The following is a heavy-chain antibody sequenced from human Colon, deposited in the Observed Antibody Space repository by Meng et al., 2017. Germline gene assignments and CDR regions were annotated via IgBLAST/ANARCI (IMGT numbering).Heavy chain of an antibody. V-gene: IGHV3-21*01. J-gene: IGHJ4*02. CDR3: ARGSTSWPFDN. D-gene: IGHD2-15*01. CDR2: ISHNNNYI. CDR1: GFSFSSHT. Sequence: EVLLVEAGGGLVKPGGSLRLSCAASGFSFSSHTMNWVRQAPGKGLEWVSSISHNNNYIYYADSVKGRFTISRDNAQNALFLQMNSLRAEDTAVYYCARGSTSWPFDNWGQGTLVTVSS.